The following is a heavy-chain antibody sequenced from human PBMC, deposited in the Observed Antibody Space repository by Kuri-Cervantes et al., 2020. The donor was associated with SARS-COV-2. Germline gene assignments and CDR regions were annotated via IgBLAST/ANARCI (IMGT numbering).Heavy chain of an antibody. CDR2: ISYDGSNK. CDR3: ARDPEPYDYVWGSYRPRPGHYYYMDV. CDR1: GLTFSSYA. Sequence: GGSLRLSRAASGLTFSSYAMHWVRQAPGKGLEWVAVISYDGSNKYYADSVKGRFTISRDNSKNTLYLQMNSLRAEDTAVYYCARDPEPYDYVWGSYRPRPGHYYYMDVWGKGTTVTVSS. D-gene: IGHD3-16*02. V-gene: IGHV3-30*04. J-gene: IGHJ6*03.